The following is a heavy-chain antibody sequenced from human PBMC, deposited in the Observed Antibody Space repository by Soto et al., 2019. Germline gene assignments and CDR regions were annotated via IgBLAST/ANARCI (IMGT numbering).Heavy chain of an antibody. CDR2: ISYEGSNK. CDR3: ARGFCTGGSCYTGNWFDP. D-gene: IGHD2-15*01. CDR1: GFTFSSYA. V-gene: IGHV3-30-3*01. Sequence: QVQLVESGGGVVQPGRFLRLSCAASGFTFSSYAMHWVRQAPGKGLEWVAVISYEGSNKYYADSVKGRFTISRDNSKNTLYLQMNSLRVEDSAVYYCARGFCTGGSCYTGNWFDPWGQGTLVTVSS. J-gene: IGHJ5*02.